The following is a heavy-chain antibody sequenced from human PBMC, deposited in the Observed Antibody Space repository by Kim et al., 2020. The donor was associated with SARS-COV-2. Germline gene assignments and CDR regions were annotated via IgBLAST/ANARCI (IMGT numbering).Heavy chain of an antibody. CDR2: IITNTGNP. J-gene: IGHJ6*02. Sequence: ASVKVSCKASGYIFTNYAMNWVRQAPGQGLEWMGWIITNTGNPTYAQGFTGRFVFSLDTSVSTAYLQISSLKAEDTALYYCARGGSGSFSNYGMDVWGQG. CDR1: GYIFTNYA. V-gene: IGHV7-4-1*02. CDR3: ARGGSGSFSNYGMDV. D-gene: IGHD3-10*01.